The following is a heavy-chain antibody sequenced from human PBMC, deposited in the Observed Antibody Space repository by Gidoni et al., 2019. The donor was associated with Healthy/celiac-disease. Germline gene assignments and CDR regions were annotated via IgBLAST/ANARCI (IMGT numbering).Heavy chain of an antibody. CDR3: ARDRRAIFGVPSPGGWFDP. D-gene: IGHD3-3*01. CDR1: GGTFSRYA. Sequence: QVQLVQSGAEVTKPGSSVKVSCKASGGTFSRYAISWVRQAPGQGLEWMGGIIPIFGTANYAQKFQGRVTITADESTSTAYMELSSLRSEDTAVYYCARDRRAIFGVPSPGGWFDPWGQGTLVTVSS. CDR2: IIPIFGTA. J-gene: IGHJ5*02. V-gene: IGHV1-69*01.